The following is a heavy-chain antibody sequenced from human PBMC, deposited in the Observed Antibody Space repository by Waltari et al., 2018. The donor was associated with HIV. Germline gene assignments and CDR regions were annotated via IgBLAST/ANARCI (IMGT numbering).Heavy chain of an antibody. Sequence: QLQLQESGPGLVKPSETLSLTCSVPGGSISSSNYYWGWIRQPPGEGRGWIGTMDHSWSTYYNPSLKSRVTMAVDTSKNQFSLKLTSLSDADTAVYYCARVVVMYWYFDLWGRGTLVTVSS. D-gene: IGHD2-21*01. CDR3: ARVVVMYWYFDL. CDR2: MDHSWST. CDR1: GGSISSSNYY. V-gene: IGHV4-39*01. J-gene: IGHJ2*01.